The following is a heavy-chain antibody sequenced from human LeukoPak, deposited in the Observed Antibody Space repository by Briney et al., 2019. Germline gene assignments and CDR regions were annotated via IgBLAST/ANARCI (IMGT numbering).Heavy chain of an antibody. CDR3: ATPIGYSGYDFDY. Sequence: EASVKVSCTASGYTFTTYYIHWVRQAPGQGLEWMGIINPSGGSTSYAQKFQGRVTMTRDTYTSTVYMELSSLRSEDTAVYYCATPIGYSGYDFDYWGQGTLVTVSS. V-gene: IGHV1-46*01. CDR1: GYTFTTYY. J-gene: IGHJ4*02. CDR2: INPSGGST. D-gene: IGHD5-12*01.